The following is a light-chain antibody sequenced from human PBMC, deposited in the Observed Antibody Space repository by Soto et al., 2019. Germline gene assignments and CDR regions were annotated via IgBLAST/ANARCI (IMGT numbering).Light chain of an antibody. CDR2: AVN. CDR3: NSYTSSTTWV. J-gene: IGLJ3*02. V-gene: IGLV2-14*01. Sequence: QSVLTQPASVSGSPGQSITISCTGTSSDVGGYNYVSWYQQHPGKAPKLMIYAVNNRPSGVSNRFSGSKSGNTASLTISGLQAEDEADYYCNSYTSSTTWVFGGGTKLTVL. CDR1: SSDVGGYNY.